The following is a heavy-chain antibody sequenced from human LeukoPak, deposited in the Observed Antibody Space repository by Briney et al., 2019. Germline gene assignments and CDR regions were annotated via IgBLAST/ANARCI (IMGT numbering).Heavy chain of an antibody. Sequence: PSETLSLTCAVSGGSISSSTNWWSWVRQPPGKGLEWIGEINHSGSTNYNPSLKSRVTISVDTSKNQFSLKLSSVTAADTAVYYCASARGYSHGSDYWGQGTLVTVSS. J-gene: IGHJ4*02. CDR1: GGSISSSTNW. CDR3: ASARGYSHGSDY. V-gene: IGHV4-4*02. D-gene: IGHD5-18*01. CDR2: INHSGST.